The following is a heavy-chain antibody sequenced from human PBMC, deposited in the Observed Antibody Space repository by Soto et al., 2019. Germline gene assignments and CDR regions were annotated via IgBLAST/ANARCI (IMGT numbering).Heavy chain of an antibody. V-gene: IGHV3-23*01. CDR3: VRDGTKTLRDWFDP. CDR2: ITASGEKL. Sequence: GGSLRLSCAASGFSLSSYAMTWVRQAPGKGLEWVSGITASGEKLYYADSVKGRFTVSRDNSKNTLYLQMHSLRADDTAVYYCVRDGTKTLRDWFDPWGQGISVTVSS. J-gene: IGHJ5*02. CDR1: GFSLSSYA. D-gene: IGHD1-1*01.